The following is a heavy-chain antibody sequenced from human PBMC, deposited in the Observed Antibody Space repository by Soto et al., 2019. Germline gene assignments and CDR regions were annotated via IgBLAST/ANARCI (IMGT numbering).Heavy chain of an antibody. CDR1: GFTFSSYA. Sequence: EVQLLESGGGLVQPGGSLRLSCAASGFTFSSYAMSWVRQAPGKGLEWVSAISGSGGSTYYADSVKGRFTISRDNSKNTLYLQMNSLRAEDTAVYYCAKYTAMVPASRSYYYYGMDVWGQGTTVTVSS. V-gene: IGHV3-23*01. CDR2: ISGSGGST. J-gene: IGHJ6*02. D-gene: IGHD5-18*01. CDR3: AKYTAMVPASRSYYYYGMDV.